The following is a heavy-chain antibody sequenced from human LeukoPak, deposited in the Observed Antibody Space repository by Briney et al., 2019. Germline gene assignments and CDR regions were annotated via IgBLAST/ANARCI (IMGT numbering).Heavy chain of an antibody. CDR3: ASPKGQYYYDSGGYYYFGY. CDR1: GFTFSTYG. CDR2: ISSSSYYI. Sequence: GGSLRLSCAASGFTFSTYGMNWVRQAPGKGLEWVSSISSSSYYIYYADSVKGRLTISSVNAKNSLYLQMNSLRAEDTAVYYCASPKGQYYYDSGGYYYFGYWGQGALVTASS. D-gene: IGHD3-22*01. V-gene: IGHV3-21*01. J-gene: IGHJ4*02.